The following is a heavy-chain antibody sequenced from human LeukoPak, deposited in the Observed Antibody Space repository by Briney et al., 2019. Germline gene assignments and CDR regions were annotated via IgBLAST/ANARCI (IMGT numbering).Heavy chain of an antibody. CDR2: IYTSGST. D-gene: IGHD6-13*01. J-gene: IGHJ4*02. V-gene: IGHV4-4*07. CDR3: ARVRYSSSWYFVD. CDR1: GGSISSYY. Sequence: PSETLSLTCTVSGGSISSYYWSWIRQPAGKGLEWIGRIYTSGSTNYNPSLKSRVTISVDTSKNQFSLKLSSVTAADTAVYYCARVRYSSSWYFVDWGQGTLVTVSS.